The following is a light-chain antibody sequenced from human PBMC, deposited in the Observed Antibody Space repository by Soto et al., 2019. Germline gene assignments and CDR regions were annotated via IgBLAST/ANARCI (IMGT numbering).Light chain of an antibody. CDR2: DVD. CDR1: SSDVGGYNY. V-gene: IGLV2-11*01. J-gene: IGLJ1*01. CDR3: CSNAGSYPFV. Sequence: QSVLTQPRSVSGSPGQSVTISCTGTSSDVGGYNYVSWYQHHTGKAPKLMIYDVDKRPSGVPGRFSGSKSGNTASLTISGLQAEDEADYYCCSNAGSYPFVFGTGIKVTVL.